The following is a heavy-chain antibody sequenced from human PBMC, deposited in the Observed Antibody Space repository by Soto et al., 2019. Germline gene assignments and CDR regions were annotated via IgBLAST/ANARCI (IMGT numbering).Heavy chain of an antibody. Sequence: GGSLRLSCAASGLTFSSHWMQWVRQAPGQGLGWVSRIHSDGSTTGYAESVKGRFTISRYNDKNTLYLQMNSLRAEDTAVYYCARGDIVVIPAARLYYYHSMDVWGQGTTVTVSS. CDR1: GLTFSSHW. D-gene: IGHD2-2*01. CDR3: ARGDIVVIPAARLYYYHSMDV. J-gene: IGHJ6*02. V-gene: IGHV3-74*01. CDR2: IHSDGSTT.